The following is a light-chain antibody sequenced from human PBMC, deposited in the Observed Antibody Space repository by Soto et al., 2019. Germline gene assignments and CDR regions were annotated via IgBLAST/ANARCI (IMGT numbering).Light chain of an antibody. CDR2: GAS. Sequence: EIVLTQSPGPLSLSPGERATLSCRSSQSVSSSYLAWYQQKPGQARRLIIYGASSRATGIPDRFSGSGSGTDFTLTISRLEPEDVAVYYCQQYGSSPRTLGQGTKVDIK. V-gene: IGKV3-20*01. J-gene: IGKJ1*01. CDR1: QSVSSSY. CDR3: QQYGSSPRT.